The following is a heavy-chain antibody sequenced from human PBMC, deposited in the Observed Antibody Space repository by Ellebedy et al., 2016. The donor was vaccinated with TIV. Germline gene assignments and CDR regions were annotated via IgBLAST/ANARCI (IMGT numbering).Heavy chain of an antibody. J-gene: IGHJ4*02. D-gene: IGHD3-22*01. CDR2: IIPIFGTA. CDR1: GGTFSSYA. Sequence: SVKVSCXASGGTFSSYAISWVRQAPGQGLEWMGGIIPIFGTANYAQKFQGRVTITRDTSASTAYMELSSLRSEDTAVYYCARGKDSSGLDYWGQGTLVTVSS. CDR3: ARGKDSSGLDY. V-gene: IGHV1-69*05.